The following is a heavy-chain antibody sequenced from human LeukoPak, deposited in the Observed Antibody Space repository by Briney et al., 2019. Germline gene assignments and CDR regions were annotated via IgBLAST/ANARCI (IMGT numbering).Heavy chain of an antibody. CDR3: ARVRADYDYAWGSYRSYPNYFDY. D-gene: IGHD3-16*02. V-gene: IGHV4-59*01. CDR2: ISDTGSS. CDR1: GASISGYY. Sequence: SETLSLTCTVSGASISGYYWSWIRQPPGKGLEWIGYISDTGSSKYNPPLKSRVTMSVDTSENQLSLNLNSVTAADTAVYYCARVRADYDYAWGSYRSYPNYFDYWGQGTLVTVST. J-gene: IGHJ4*02.